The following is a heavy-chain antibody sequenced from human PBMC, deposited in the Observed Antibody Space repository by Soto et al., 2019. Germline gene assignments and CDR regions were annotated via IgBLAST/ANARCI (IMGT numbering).Heavy chain of an antibody. CDR2: IKKKPDSYAT. V-gene: IGHV3-73*01. J-gene: IGHJ4*02. CDR3: AATGR. CDR1: GFPLSGSF. D-gene: IGHD3-10*01. Sequence: PGGSLRLSCAASGFPLSGSFVHWVRQASGKGLEWLGLIKKKPDSYATRYAESLRGRFTISRDDSVNTAYLHMNSLSTEDTAVYYCAATGRWGQGTLVTVFS.